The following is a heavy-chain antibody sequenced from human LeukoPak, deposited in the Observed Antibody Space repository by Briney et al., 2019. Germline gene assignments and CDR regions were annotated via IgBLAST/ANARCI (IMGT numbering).Heavy chain of an antibody. D-gene: IGHD3-22*01. CDR3: ARDIRSNYCDSSGYYPY. V-gene: IGHV3-53*01. CDR1: GFTVSSNY. CDR2: IYSGGST. J-gene: IGHJ4*02. Sequence: GGSLRLSCAASGFTVSSNYMSWVRHAPGKGREWVSVIYSGGSTYYADSVKGRFTISRDNSKNTLYLQMNSLRAEDTAVYYCARDIRSNYCDSSGYYPYWGQGTLVTVSS.